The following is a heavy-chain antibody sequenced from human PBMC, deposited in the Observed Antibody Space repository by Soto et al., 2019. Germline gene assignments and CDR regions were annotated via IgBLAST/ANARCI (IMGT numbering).Heavy chain of an antibody. CDR1: CYTFASYA. CDR3: ARDPPPPDY. Sequence: XSVKVSCKASCYTFASYAISWMRQAPGQXXXXXGXIRAXNGXXXXXXXXXXXXTXTXEKSKRTDYMELRSLRSDDTAVYYCARDPPPPDYWGQGTLVTVS. CDR2: IRAXNGXX. V-gene: IGHV1-18*01. J-gene: IGHJ4*02.